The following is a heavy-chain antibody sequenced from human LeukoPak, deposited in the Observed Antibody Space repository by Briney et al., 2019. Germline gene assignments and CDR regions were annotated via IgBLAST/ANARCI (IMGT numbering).Heavy chain of an antibody. J-gene: IGHJ4*02. D-gene: IGHD5-24*01. V-gene: IGHV1-2*02. CDR1: GYTFTGYY. Sequence: GASVKVSCKASGYTFTGYYMHWVRQAPGQGLEWMGWINPNSGGTNHAQKFQGKVTMTRDTSISAVYMELSRLRSDDTAVYYCARDGTGVYNLVQYWGQGTLVTVSS. CDR3: ARDGTGVYNLVQY. CDR2: INPNSGGT.